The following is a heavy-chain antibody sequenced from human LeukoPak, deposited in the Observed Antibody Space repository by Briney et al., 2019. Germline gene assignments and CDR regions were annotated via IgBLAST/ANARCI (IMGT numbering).Heavy chain of an antibody. Sequence: GGSLRLSCAASGFTFSSYAMHWVRQAPGKGLEWVAVISYDGSNKYYADSVKGRFTTSRDNSKNTLYLQMNSLRAEDTAVYYCAREGQQLVWRNWFDPWGQGTLVTVSS. CDR1: GFTFSSYA. CDR3: AREGQQLVWRNWFDP. J-gene: IGHJ5*02. D-gene: IGHD6-13*01. CDR2: ISYDGSNK. V-gene: IGHV3-30-3*01.